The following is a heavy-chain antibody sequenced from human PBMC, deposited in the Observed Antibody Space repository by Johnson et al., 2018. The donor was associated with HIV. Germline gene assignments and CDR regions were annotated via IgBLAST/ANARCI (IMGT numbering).Heavy chain of an antibody. V-gene: IGHV3-30-3*01. D-gene: IGHD1-26*01. J-gene: IGHJ3*02. CDR2: ISYDGSNK. CDR1: GFTFSSYA. CDR3: ARGTECGGWINAFDI. Sequence: QMLLVESGGGVVQPGRSLRLSCAASGFTFSSYAMHWVRQAPGKGLEWVAVISYDGSNKYYADSVKGRFTISRDNSKNTLYLQMNSLRAGDTAVYYCARGTECGGWINAFDIWGQGTMVTVSS.